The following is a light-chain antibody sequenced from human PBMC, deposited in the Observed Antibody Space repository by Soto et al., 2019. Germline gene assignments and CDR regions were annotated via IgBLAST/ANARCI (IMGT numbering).Light chain of an antibody. CDR1: SSNIGNRH. CDR2: RND. J-gene: IGLJ2*01. CDR3: SAWDDSLSSVF. Sequence: QSALTQPPSASGTPGQRVTISCSGSSSNIGNRHVFWYQQLPGTAHKLLIYRNDQRPSGVPDRFSGCKSGTSASLAISGLRSEDEGDYYCSAWDDSLSSVFFGGGTKVTVL. V-gene: IGLV1-47*01.